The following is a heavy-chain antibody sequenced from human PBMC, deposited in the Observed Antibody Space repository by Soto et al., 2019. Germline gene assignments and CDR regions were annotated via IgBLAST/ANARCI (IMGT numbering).Heavy chain of an antibody. J-gene: IGHJ4*02. V-gene: IGHV1-69*01. CDR2: IIPLFGTA. CDR3: ATELGENPASPFDA. CDR1: GVTFSSET. D-gene: IGHD3-10*01. Sequence: QVQLVQSGADVKKPGSSVKVSCQASGVTFSSETLGWVRQAPGQGLEWVGGIIPLFGTASYAQKFQGRVTITADESTSTGYMELSSLRPDDTAVYFCATELGENPASPFDAWGQGTLVTVSS.